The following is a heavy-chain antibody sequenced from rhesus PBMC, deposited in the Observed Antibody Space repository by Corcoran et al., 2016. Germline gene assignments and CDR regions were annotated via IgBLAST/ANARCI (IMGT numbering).Heavy chain of an antibody. CDR1: GGSFSSYW. D-gene: IGHD3-9*01. CDR2: INGNSGST. J-gene: IGHJ3*01. V-gene: IGHV4-80*01. CDR3: ARDRTRMITVTHDAFDF. Sequence: QVQLQESGPGLVKPSETLSLTCAVSGGSFSSYWWSWIRQPPGKGLEWIGEINGNSGSTNYNPSLKSRVTFSKDASRNQFSLELRSVTAADTAVYYCARDRTRMITVTHDAFDFWGQGLRVTVSS.